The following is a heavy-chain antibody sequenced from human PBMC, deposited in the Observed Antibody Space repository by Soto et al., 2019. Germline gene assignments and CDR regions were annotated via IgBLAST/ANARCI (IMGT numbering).Heavy chain of an antibody. V-gene: IGHV1-18*01. J-gene: IGHJ6*03. CDR1: GYTFTSYG. CDR2: ISAYNGNT. CDR3: ASSPQYYYGSGIPKNYYYYDMDV. D-gene: IGHD3-10*01. Sequence: QVQLVQSGAEVKKPGASVKVSCKASGYTFTSYGISWVRQAPGQGLEWMGWISAYNGNTNYAQKLQGRVTMTTDTSTSTAYMELRSLRSDDTAVYYCASSPQYYYGSGIPKNYYYYDMDVWGKGTTVTVSS.